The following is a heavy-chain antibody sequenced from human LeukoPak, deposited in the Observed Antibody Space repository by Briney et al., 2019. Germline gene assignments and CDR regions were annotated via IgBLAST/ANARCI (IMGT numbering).Heavy chain of an antibody. CDR3: ARDKGAYNWNDGGYYYYGMDV. D-gene: IGHD1-1*01. CDR2: IWYDGSDK. V-gene: IGHV3-33*01. CDR1: GFTFSSYG. J-gene: IGHJ6*02. Sequence: GRSLRLSCAASGFTFSSYGMHWVRQAPGKGQEWVAVIWYDGSDKYYADSVKGRFTISRDNSKNTLYLQMNSLRAEDTAVYYCARDKGAYNWNDGGYYYYGMDVWGQGTTVTVSS.